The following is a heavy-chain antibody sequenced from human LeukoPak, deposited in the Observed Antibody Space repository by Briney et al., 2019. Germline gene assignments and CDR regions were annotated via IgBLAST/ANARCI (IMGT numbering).Heavy chain of an antibody. CDR3: ARGPSPFDY. V-gene: IGHV4-59*01. CDR2: IYYSGTT. J-gene: IGHJ4*02. CDR1: GGSISSYY. Sequence: SETLSLTCTVSGGSISSYYWSWIRQPPGKGLGWVAYIYYSGTTKYNPSLKSRITISVDTSKNQFSLKLSSVTAADTAVYYCARGPSPFDYWGQGTLVTVSS.